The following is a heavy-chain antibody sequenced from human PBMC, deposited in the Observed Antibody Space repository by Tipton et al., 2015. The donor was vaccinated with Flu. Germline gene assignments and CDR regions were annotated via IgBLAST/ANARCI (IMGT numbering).Heavy chain of an antibody. CDR2: IYHSGSA. D-gene: IGHD6-13*01. CDR3: ARGIYISSSWYVGRGDPNKNDY. J-gene: IGHJ4*02. CDR1: GYSISSGYY. Sequence: LSLTCIVSGYSISSGYYWGWIRQPPGKGLEWIGSIYHSGSAYYNPSLKSRVTISVDTSKNQFSLKLSSVTAADTAVYYCARGIYISSSWYVGRGDPNKNDYWGQGTLVTVSS. V-gene: IGHV4-38-2*02.